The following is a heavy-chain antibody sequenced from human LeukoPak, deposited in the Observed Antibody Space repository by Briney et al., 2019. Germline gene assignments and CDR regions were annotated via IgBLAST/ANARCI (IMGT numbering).Heavy chain of an antibody. V-gene: IGHV3-23*01. CDR1: GFTFSSYA. CDR3: AKDAAGSGWVIDY. D-gene: IGHD6-19*01. CDR2: ITGDGATT. Sequence: GGSLRLSCAASGFTFSSYAMSWVRQAPGKGLEWVSAITGDGATTYYLDSVKGRFTISRDNSENTLFLQMNSLRVEDAALYYCAKDAAGSGWVIDYWGQGTLVTVSS. J-gene: IGHJ4*02.